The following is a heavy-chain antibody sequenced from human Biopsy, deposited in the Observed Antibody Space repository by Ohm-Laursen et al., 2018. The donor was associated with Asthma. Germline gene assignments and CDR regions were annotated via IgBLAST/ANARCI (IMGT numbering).Heavy chain of an antibody. Sequence: SLRLSCAASGFSFSEFVMHWVRQAPGKGLEWVAAISYDGSNKYYADSVKGRFTISRDNSKNTLYLQMNSLRAEDTAVYYCATFPYGDYLPLDYWGQGTLVTVSS. V-gene: IGHV3-30*03. CDR3: ATFPYGDYLPLDY. D-gene: IGHD4-17*01. J-gene: IGHJ4*02. CDR2: ISYDGSNK. CDR1: GFSFSEFV.